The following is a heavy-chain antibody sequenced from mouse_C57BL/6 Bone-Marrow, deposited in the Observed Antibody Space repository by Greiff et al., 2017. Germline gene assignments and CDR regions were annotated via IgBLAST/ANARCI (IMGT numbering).Heavy chain of an antibody. CDR2: IRLKSDNYAT. Sequence: EVKVEESGGGLVQPGGSMKLSCVASGFTFSNYWMNWVRQSPEKGLEWVAQIRLKSDNYATHYAESVKGRLTISRDDYKRSVYLQMHNLRAEDTGIDYCTHLLGGCLDDWGTGTTVTVSS. J-gene: IGHJ1*03. CDR1: GFTFSNYW. D-gene: IGHD2-10*01. CDR3: THLLGGCLDD. V-gene: IGHV6-3*01.